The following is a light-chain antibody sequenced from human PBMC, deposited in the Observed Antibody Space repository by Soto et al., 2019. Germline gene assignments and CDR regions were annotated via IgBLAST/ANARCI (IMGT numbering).Light chain of an antibody. J-gene: IGKJ1*01. Sequence: IQMTQSPSTLSASVGDRVTITCRASQSVTTWLAWYQQKPGKAPKLLIYAASSLERGVPSRFSGSGSATEFTLTINSLQPEDSATYYCQQYKSSSQTFGQGTKVEI. CDR1: QSVTTW. CDR3: QQYKSSSQT. CDR2: AAS. V-gene: IGKV1-5*01.